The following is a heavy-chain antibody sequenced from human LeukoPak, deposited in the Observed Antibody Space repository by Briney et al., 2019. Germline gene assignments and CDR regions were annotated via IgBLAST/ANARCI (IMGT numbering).Heavy chain of an antibody. D-gene: IGHD4-17*01. CDR2: INHSGTT. CDR1: GYSINSGYY. J-gene: IGHJ4*02. V-gene: IGHV4-38-2*02. Sequence: SETLSLTCTVSGYSINSGYYWGWIRQPPGKGLEWIASINHSGTTYYSPSLRSRVTISVDTSKNQFSLKLSSVTAADTAVYYCARLPTVTFFDYWGQGTLVAVSS. CDR3: ARLPTVTFFDY.